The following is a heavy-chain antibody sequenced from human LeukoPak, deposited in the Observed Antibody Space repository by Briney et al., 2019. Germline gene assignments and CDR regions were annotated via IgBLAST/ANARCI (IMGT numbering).Heavy chain of an antibody. Sequence: PGGSLRLSCAASGFTFSSYEMNWVRQAPGKGLEWVSYISSSGSTIYYADSVKGRFTISRDNAKNSLYLQMNSLRAEDTAVYYCARSDKWFGELLVNWGQGTLVTVSS. D-gene: IGHD3-10*01. V-gene: IGHV3-48*03. CDR1: GFTFSSYE. J-gene: IGHJ4*02. CDR2: ISSSGSTI. CDR3: ARSDKWFGELLVN.